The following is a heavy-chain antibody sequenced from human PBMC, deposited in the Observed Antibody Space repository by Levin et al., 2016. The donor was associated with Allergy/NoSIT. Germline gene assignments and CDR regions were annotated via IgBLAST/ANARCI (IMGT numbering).Heavy chain of an antibody. V-gene: IGHV1-69*13. CDR2: IIPIFGTA. D-gene: IGHD6-19*01. CDR3: ARGGGKWLGPYNWFDP. J-gene: IGHJ5*02. CDR1: GGTFSSYA. Sequence: SVKVSCKASGGTFSSYAISWVRQAPGQGLEWMGGIIPIFGTANYAQKFQGRVTITADESTSTAYMELSSLRSEDTAVYYCARGGGKWLGPYNWFDPWGQGTLVTVSS.